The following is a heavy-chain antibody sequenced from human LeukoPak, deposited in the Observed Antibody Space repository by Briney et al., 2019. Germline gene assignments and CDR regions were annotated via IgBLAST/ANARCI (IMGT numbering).Heavy chain of an antibody. V-gene: IGHV5-51*01. CDR2: IYPCDSDT. CDR3: ARILEVVVVAATYKDQTHQDAFDI. J-gene: IGHJ3*02. CDR1: GYSLTSYW. Sequence: GESLKISCKGSGYSLTSYWIGWVRQMPGKGLEWMGIIYPCDSDTRYSPSFQGQVTTSADKSISTAYMQWSSLKASDTAMYYCARILEVVVVAATYKDQTHQDAFDIWGQGTMVTVSS. D-gene: IGHD2-15*01.